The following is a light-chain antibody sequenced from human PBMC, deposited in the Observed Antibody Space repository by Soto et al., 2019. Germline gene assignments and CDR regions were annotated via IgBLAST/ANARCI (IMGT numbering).Light chain of an antibody. CDR3: QQSGSSPRT. CDR2: DAS. Sequence: EIVLTQSPATLSVSPGERVTLSCGASRSVRDNYVAWYQQRPGLAPRLLIFDASTRATGIPDRFSGSGSGTDFSLTINRLEPEDSAVYFCQQSGSSPRTFGQGTKLEI. J-gene: IGKJ1*01. CDR1: RSVRDNY. V-gene: IGKV3D-20*01.